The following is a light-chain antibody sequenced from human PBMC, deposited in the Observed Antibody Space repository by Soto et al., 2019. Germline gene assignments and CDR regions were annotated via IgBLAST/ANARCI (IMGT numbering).Light chain of an antibody. CDR1: QRIATY. CDR3: QQSYSTPRT. V-gene: IGKV1-39*01. Sequence: DIQMTQSPSSLSASVGDRVTITCRASQRIATYLNWYQQKPGKAPELLIYAASSLQSGVPSTFSGSGSGTYFTLNISSLQPDDFATYYCQQSYSTPRTFGQGTKLEI. J-gene: IGKJ2*01. CDR2: AAS.